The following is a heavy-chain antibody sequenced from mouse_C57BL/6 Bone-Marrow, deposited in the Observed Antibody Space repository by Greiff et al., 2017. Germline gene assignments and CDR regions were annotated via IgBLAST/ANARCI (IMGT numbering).Heavy chain of an antibody. V-gene: IGHV5-6*01. CDR3: ARLRGYPYVDY. CDR2: ISSGGSYT. CDR1: GFTFSSYG. Sequence: EVQLVESGGDLVKPGGSLKLSCAASGFTFSSYGMSWVRQTPDKRLEWVATISSGGSYTYYPDSVKGRFTISRDNAQNTLYLQMSSLKSEDTAMYYCARLRGYPYVDYWGQGTTLTVSS. D-gene: IGHD1-2*01. J-gene: IGHJ2*01.